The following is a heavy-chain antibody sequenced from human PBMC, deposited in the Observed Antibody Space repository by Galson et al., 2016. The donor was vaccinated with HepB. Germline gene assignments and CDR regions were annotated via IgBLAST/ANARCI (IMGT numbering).Heavy chain of an antibody. D-gene: IGHD3-10*01. CDR2: LYPADSNA. CDR3: AGIGGITMVRGSTGAFDI. V-gene: IGHV5-51*01. CDR1: EYSFTNFW. J-gene: IGHJ3*02. Sequence: QSGAEVKKPGESLKISCKASEYSFTNFWIGWVRQMPGKGLEWMGILYPADSNAKYSPSFQGQVTFSADRSVTTAYLQWSSLKASDTALSYCAGIGGITMVRGSTGAFDIWGQGTMVTVSS.